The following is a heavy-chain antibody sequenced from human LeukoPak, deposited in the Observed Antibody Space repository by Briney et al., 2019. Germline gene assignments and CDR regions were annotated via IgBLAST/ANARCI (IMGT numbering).Heavy chain of an antibody. D-gene: IGHD6-13*01. CDR1: GFTFSSYD. Sequence: GGSLRLSCAASGFTFSSYDMHWVRQATGKGLEWVSAIGTAGDTYYPGSVKGRFTISRENAKNSLYLQMNSLRAEDTAVYFCARDLSPGYSSNWYDYWGQGTLVTVSS. CDR2: IGTAGDT. CDR3: ARDLSPGYSSNWYDY. J-gene: IGHJ5*01. V-gene: IGHV3-13*01.